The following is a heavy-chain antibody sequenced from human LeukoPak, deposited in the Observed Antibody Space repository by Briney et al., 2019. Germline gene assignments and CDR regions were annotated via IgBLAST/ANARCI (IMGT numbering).Heavy chain of an antibody. Sequence: SETLSLTCTVSGGSISSYYWSWIRQPPGKGLEWSGYIYYSGSTNYNPSLKSRVTISVGTSKNQFSLKLSSVTAADTAVYYCARIHIPSGSYFRGWFDPWGQGTLVTVSS. D-gene: IGHD1-26*01. V-gene: IGHV4-59*08. CDR1: GGSISSYY. CDR2: IYYSGST. J-gene: IGHJ5*02. CDR3: ARIHIPSGSYFRGWFDP.